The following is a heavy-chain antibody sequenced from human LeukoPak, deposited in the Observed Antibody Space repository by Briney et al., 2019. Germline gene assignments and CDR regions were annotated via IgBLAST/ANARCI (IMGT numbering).Heavy chain of an antibody. CDR2: INPNSGGT. CDR1: GYTFTGYD. V-gene: IGHV1-2*02. D-gene: IGHD3-22*01. Sequence: ASVKVSCKASGYTFTGYDMHWVRQAPGQGLEWMGWINPNSGGTNYAQKFHGRVTMTRDTSISTAYMDLSRHRYDDRAVYYCARVVPDYDSSGYYYYYYYMDVWGKGTTVTVSS. CDR3: ARVVPDYDSSGYYYYYYYMDV. J-gene: IGHJ6*03.